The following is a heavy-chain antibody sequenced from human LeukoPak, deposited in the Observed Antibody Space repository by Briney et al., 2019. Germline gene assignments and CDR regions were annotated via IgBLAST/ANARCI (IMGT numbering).Heavy chain of an antibody. J-gene: IGHJ4*02. Sequence: GASVKVSCKASGYTFTSYTMNWVRQAPGQGLEWMGWINTNTGNPTYAQGFTGRFVFSLDTSVSTAYLQISSLKAEDTAVYYCAGTTYDILTGYLSPPIWGQGTLVTVSS. V-gene: IGHV7-4-1*02. CDR1: GYTFTSYT. CDR3: AGTTYDILTGYLSPPI. D-gene: IGHD3-9*01. CDR2: INTNTGNP.